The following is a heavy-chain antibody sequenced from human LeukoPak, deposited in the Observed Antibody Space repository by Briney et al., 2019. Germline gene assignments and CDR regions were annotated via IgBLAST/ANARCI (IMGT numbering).Heavy chain of an antibody. V-gene: IGHV4-34*01. CDR2: INHSGST. Sequence: SETLSLTCAVYGGSFSGYYWSWIRQPPGRGLEWIGEINHSGSTNYNPSLKSRVTISVDTSKNQFSLKLSSVTAADTAVYYCARGELETDAFDIWGQGTMVTVSS. J-gene: IGHJ3*02. D-gene: IGHD5-24*01. CDR3: ARGELETDAFDI. CDR1: GGSFSGYY.